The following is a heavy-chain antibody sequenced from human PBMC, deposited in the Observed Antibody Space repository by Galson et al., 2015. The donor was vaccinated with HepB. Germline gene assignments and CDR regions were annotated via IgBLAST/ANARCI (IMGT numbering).Heavy chain of an antibody. CDR2: IRSKAYGGTT. J-gene: IGHJ4*02. CDR1: GFTFGDYA. Sequence: SLRLSCAASGFTFGDYAMSWFRQAPGKGLKWVGFIRSKAYGGTTEYAASVKGRFTISRDDSKSIAYLQMNSLKTEDTAVYYCTRDSIMITARYYFDYWGQGTLVTVSS. V-gene: IGHV3-49*03. D-gene: IGHD3-16*01. CDR3: TRDSIMITARYYFDY.